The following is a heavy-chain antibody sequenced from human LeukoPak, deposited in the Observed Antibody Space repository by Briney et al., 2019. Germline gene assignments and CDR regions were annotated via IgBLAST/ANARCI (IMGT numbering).Heavy chain of an antibody. CDR1: GFTFSSYS. Sequence: GGSLRLSCAASGFTFSSYSMNWVRQAPGKGLEWVSYISSSSSTIYYADSVKGLFTISRDKGKNSLYLQMNSLRAEDTAVYYCAKDYCSSDSCDYFDYWGQGTLVTVSS. CDR3: AKDYCSSDSCDYFDY. V-gene: IGHV3-48*01. CDR2: ISSSSSTI. D-gene: IGHD2-2*01. J-gene: IGHJ4*02.